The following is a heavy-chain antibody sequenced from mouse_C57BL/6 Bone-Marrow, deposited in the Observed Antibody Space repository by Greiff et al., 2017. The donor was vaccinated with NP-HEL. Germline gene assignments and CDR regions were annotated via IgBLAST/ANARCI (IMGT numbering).Heavy chain of an antibody. CDR2: IYPGSGNT. Sequence: LVESGPELVKPGASVKISCKASGYSFTSYYIHWVKQRPGQGLEWIGWIYPGSGNTKTNEKFKGKATLTADTSSSTAYMQLSSLTSEDSAVYYCASRLLRPLDYWGQGTTLTVSS. CDR3: ASRLLRPLDY. CDR1: GYSFTSYY. V-gene: IGHV1-66*01. D-gene: IGHD1-1*01. J-gene: IGHJ2*01.